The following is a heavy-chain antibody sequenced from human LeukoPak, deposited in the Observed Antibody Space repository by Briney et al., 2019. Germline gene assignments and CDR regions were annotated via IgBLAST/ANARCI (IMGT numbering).Heavy chain of an antibody. CDR1: GFAVKSSY. V-gene: IGHV3-23*01. CDR3: ANEYSKGDV. CDR2: ISDNGGNT. Sequence: PGGSLRLSCAASGFAVKSSYMSWVRQAPGKGLEWVSSISDNGGNTYYADSVKGRFTISRDNSKNTLYLQMNSLRVEDAAVYYCANEYSKGDVWGQGTMVTVSS. J-gene: IGHJ3*01. D-gene: IGHD1-26*01.